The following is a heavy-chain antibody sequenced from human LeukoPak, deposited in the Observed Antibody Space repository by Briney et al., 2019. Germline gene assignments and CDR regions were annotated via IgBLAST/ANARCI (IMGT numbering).Heavy chain of an antibody. CDR2: INTNTGNP. V-gene: IGHV7-4-1*02. J-gene: IGHJ3*02. CDR3: ARDQLLWFGELYDAFDI. Sequence: ASVKVSCKASGYTFTGYYMHWVRQAPGQGLEWMGWINTNTGNPTYAQGFTGRFVFSLDTSVSTAYLQISSLKAEDTAVYYCARDQLLWFGELYDAFDIWGQGTMVTVSS. CDR1: GYTFTGYY. D-gene: IGHD3-10*01.